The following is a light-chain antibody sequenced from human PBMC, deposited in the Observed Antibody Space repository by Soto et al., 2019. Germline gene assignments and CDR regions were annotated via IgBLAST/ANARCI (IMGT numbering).Light chain of an antibody. V-gene: IGKV3-15*01. CDR2: GAS. Sequence: EIVMTQSPATLSVSPGERATLSCRASQSVSSNLAWYQQKPGQAPRLLIYGASTRATGIPARFSGSGSGTEFTLTISSLQSEDFATYYCQQSYSTLYTFGQGTKVDIK. CDR3: QQSYSTLYT. CDR1: QSVSSN. J-gene: IGKJ2*01.